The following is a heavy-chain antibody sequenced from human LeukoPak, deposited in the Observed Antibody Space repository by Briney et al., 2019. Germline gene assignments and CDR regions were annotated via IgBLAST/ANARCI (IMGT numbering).Heavy chain of an antibody. CDR2: INPNSGDT. Sequence: ASVKVFCKASGYTFSGYYMHWVRQAPGQGLEWMGWINPNSGDTNYAQKFQDRVTMTRDTSITTAYMELSRLRSDDTAVYYCVRPRGGHSPFDYWGQGSQVTVSS. CDR1: GYTFSGYY. CDR3: VRPRGGHSPFDY. J-gene: IGHJ4*02. D-gene: IGHD3-16*01. V-gene: IGHV1-2*02.